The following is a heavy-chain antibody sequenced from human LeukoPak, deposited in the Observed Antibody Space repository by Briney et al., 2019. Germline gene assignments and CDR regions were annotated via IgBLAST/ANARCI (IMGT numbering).Heavy chain of an antibody. V-gene: IGHV3-23*01. Sequence: PGESLQISCAASGLTFTNYAMSWVRQAPGKGLEWVSSISASGTTTYFADSVKGRFTISRDNSKNTLYLQITSLRAEDTAVYYCVAYYGSGRSADWGQGTLVTVSS. CDR1: GLTFTNYA. CDR2: ISASGTTT. D-gene: IGHD3-10*01. CDR3: VAYYGSGRSAD. J-gene: IGHJ4*02.